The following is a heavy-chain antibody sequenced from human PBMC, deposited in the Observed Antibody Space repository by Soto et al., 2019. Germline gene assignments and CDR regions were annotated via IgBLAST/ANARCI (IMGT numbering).Heavy chain of an antibody. CDR1: GGSISSYY. Sequence: SETLSLTCTVSGGSISSYYWSWIRQPPGKGLEWIGYIYYSGSTNYNPSLKSRVTISVDTSKNQFSLKLSSVTAADTAVYYCAGYCSSTSCYERNFDYWGQGTLVTV. J-gene: IGHJ4*02. V-gene: IGHV4-59*01. CDR3: AGYCSSTSCYERNFDY. D-gene: IGHD2-2*01. CDR2: IYYSGST.